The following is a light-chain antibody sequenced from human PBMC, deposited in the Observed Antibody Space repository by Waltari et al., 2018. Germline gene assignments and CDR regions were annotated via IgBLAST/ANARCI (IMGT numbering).Light chain of an antibody. CDR2: KVS. J-gene: IGKJ1*01. V-gene: IGKV1-5*03. CDR3: QQYNSGWS. CDR1: ESVKTW. Sequence: IHMTQSPSALSAPIGERVTISCRASESVKTWLAWYQQKPGRAPKVLIYKVSDLQDGVPSRFSGSGAGTEFTLTISSLQPDDFATYYCQQYNSGWSFGQGTKVQIK.